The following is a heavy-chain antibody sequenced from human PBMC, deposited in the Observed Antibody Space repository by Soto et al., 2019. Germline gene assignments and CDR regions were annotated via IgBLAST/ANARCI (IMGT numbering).Heavy chain of an antibody. J-gene: IGHJ4*02. D-gene: IGHD4-17*01. CDR3: ARDYGDYVPRNDY. Sequence: EVQLVESGGGLIQPGGSLRLSCAASGFTFSSYSMNWVRQAPGKWLEWISYISSSDINIYYADSVKGRFTISRDIAKNSLSLQMNSLRAEDTAVYYCARDYGDYVPRNDYWGQGTLVTVSS. CDR2: ISSSDINI. V-gene: IGHV3-48*01. CDR1: GFTFSSYS.